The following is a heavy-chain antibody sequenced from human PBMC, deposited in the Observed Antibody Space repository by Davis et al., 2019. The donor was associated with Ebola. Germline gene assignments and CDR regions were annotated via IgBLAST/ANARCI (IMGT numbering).Heavy chain of an antibody. Sequence: SETLSLTCTVSGGSVRDSDYYWGWIRQPPGKGLEWIGSVFYTGSTYYTPSLKSRVTISVDTSKNQFSLKLTSVTAADTAVYYCARGGVEMATVPSDAFDIWGQGTSVTVSS. D-gene: IGHD5-24*01. J-gene: IGHJ3*02. CDR2: VFYTGST. V-gene: IGHV4-39*07. CDR3: ARGGVEMATVPSDAFDI. CDR1: GGSVRDSDYY.